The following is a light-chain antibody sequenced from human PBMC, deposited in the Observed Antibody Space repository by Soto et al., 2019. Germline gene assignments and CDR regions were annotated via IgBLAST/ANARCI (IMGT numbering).Light chain of an antibody. V-gene: IGKV3-11*01. CDR3: QQFSSYPLT. J-gene: IGKJ4*01. CDR1: QSVSVF. CDR2: DAS. Sequence: EIVLTQSPATLSLSPGERATLSCRASQSVSVFLAWCQQKPGQAPRLLIYDASNRATDIPARFSGSGSGTDFTLTISSLEPEDFAVYYCQQFSSYPLTFGGGTKVEIK.